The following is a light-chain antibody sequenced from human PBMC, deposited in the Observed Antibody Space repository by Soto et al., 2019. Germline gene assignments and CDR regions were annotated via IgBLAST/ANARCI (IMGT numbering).Light chain of an antibody. V-gene: IGLV1-40*01. J-gene: IGLJ2*01. CDR1: NSKIGAGYD. CDR2: GNS. CDR3: QSYDSSLSGVV. Sequence: QSVLTQPPSVSGAPGQRVTISCTGSNSKIGAGYDVHWYQQLPGTAPKLLISGNSNRPSGVPDRFSGSKSGTSASLAITGLQAEDETNYYCQSYDSSLSGVVFGGGTKLTVL.